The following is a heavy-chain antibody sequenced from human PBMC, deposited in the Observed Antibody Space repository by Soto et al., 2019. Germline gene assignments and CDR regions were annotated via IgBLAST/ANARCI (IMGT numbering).Heavy chain of an antibody. V-gene: IGHV3-23*01. D-gene: IGHD3-22*01. CDR3: AKAVSPMTWAYFQH. J-gene: IGHJ1*01. Sequence: EVQLLESGGGLVQPGGSLRLSCDASGFTFSIYAMSWVRQAPGKGLEWVSTISGSGGSTYYADSVKGRFTISRDNSKTTLYLRMNGLRAEDTAVYYCAKAVSPMTWAYFQHWGQGTLVTVSS. CDR1: GFTFSIYA. CDR2: ISGSGGST.